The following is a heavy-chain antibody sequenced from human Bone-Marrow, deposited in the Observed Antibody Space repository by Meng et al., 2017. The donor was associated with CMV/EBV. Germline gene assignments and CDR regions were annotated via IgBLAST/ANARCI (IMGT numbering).Heavy chain of an antibody. CDR1: GGSFSGYY. V-gene: IGHV4-34*01. J-gene: IGHJ4*02. CDR3: ARGVDYYDSSGYYY. CDR2: INHSGST. D-gene: IGHD3-22*01. Sequence: QVQLPQWGAGLLKPSGTLSLPCAVYGGSFSGYYWSWIRQPPGKGLEWIGEINHSGSTNYNPSLKSRVTISVDTSKNQFSLKLSSVTAADTAVYYCARGVDYYDSSGYYYWGQGTLVTVSS.